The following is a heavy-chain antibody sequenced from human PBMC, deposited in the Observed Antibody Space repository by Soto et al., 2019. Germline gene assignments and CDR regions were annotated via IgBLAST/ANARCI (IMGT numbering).Heavy chain of an antibody. J-gene: IGHJ4*02. Sequence: QVQLVQSGAEVTKPGSSVKVSCKASGGTFNNYGMGWVRQAPGQGLEWMGGIIPMIGRTNYAQKFQGRLTLPADASRSTAYIELRSLRSDDTAVYYCASWDYDVLTGYSYDDWGQGTLVTVSS. CDR2: IIPMIGRT. D-gene: IGHD3-9*01. CDR3: ASWDYDVLTGYSYDD. V-gene: IGHV1-69*01. CDR1: GGTFNNYG.